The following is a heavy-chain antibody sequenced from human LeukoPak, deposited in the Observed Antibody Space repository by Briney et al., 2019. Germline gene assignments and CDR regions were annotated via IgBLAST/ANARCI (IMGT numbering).Heavy chain of an antibody. CDR2: IKQDGSEK. J-gene: IGHJ5*02. D-gene: IGHD1-26*01. V-gene: IGHV3-7*01. CDR1: GFTFSSYW. Sequence: GGSLRLSCAASGFTFSSYWMSWVRQAPGKGLEWVANIKQDGSEKYYVDSVKGRFTISRDNAKNSLYLQMNSLRAEDTAVYYCAKGLVGATERFDPWGQGTLVTVSS. CDR3: AKGLVGATERFDP.